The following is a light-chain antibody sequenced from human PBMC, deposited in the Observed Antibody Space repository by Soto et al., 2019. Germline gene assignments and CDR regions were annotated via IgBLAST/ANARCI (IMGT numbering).Light chain of an antibody. CDR1: QSVEKY. J-gene: IGKJ4*01. CDR3: HQRKHWPQLT. V-gene: IGKV3-11*01. Sequence: EVVLTQSPATLSLSPGERAILSCRASQSVEKYLVWYQQKPGQAPRLLIYDTSNRATGIPARFSGSGSETDFTLTISSLEPEYFAVYYCHQRKHWPQLTCGGGTKVELK. CDR2: DTS.